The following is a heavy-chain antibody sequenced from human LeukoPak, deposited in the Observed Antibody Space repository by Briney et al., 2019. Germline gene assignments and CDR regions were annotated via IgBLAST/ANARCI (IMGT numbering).Heavy chain of an antibody. V-gene: IGHV3-74*01. D-gene: IGHD1-1*01. CDR3: ARSRDNVLDY. J-gene: IGHJ4*02. Sequence: PGGSLRLSCAASGFIFSRYWMYWVRQVPGKGLVWVSRISSDGSDASYADSVEGRFAISRDSARNTLYLQMNSLRAEDTAVYYCARSRDNVLDYWGQGTLVTVSS. CDR1: GFIFSRYW. CDR2: ISSDGSDA.